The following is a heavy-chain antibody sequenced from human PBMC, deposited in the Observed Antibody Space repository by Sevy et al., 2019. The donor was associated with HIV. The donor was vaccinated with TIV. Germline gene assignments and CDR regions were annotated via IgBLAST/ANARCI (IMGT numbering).Heavy chain of an antibody. CDR1: GFTFSSYA. V-gene: IGHV3-23*01. CDR3: AKVTNSGGRGDY. Sequence: GGSLRLSCAASGFTFSSYAMSWVRQAPVKGLEWVSAISGSGGSTYYADSVKGRFTISRDNSKNTLYLQMNSLRAEDTAVYYCAKVTNSGGRGDYWGQGTLVTVSS. D-gene: IGHD2-15*01. J-gene: IGHJ4*02. CDR2: ISGSGGST.